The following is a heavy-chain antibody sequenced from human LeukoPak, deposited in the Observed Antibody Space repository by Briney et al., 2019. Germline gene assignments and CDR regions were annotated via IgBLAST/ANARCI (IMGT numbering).Heavy chain of an antibody. CDR1: GFTFSSYE. D-gene: IGHD6-19*01. J-gene: IGHJ4*02. CDR3: ARVSSGWYGNPFDY. CDR2: ISSSGSTI. V-gene: IGHV3-48*03. Sequence: GGSLRLSCAASGFTFSSYEMKWVRQAPGKGLEWVSYISSSGSTIYYADSVKGRFNISRDNAKNSLYLQMNSLRAEDTAVYYCARVSSGWYGNPFDYWGQGTLVTVSS.